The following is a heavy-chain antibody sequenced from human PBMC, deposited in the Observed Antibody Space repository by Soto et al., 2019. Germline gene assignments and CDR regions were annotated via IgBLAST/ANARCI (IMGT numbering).Heavy chain of an antibody. CDR1: GVSFSGYY. J-gene: IGHJ4*02. CDR2: INHSLSA. V-gene: IGHV4-34*01. CDR3: ATFGSGYDSY. D-gene: IGHD5-12*01. Sequence: SETLSLTCAVYGVSFSGYYRNWVRQPPGKGLEWIWEINHSLSADYNPSLKSRVTISVDTSKNQFSLKLSSVTAVDKAVYYCATFGSGYDSYWGQGTLVTVSS.